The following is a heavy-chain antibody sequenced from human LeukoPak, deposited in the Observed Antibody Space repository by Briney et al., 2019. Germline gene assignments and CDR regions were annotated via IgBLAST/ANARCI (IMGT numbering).Heavy chain of an antibody. CDR3: ARDCSSTSCYEGLDY. D-gene: IGHD2-2*01. Sequence: GGSLRLSSAASGFTFSSYGMHWVRQAPGKGLEWVAVIWYDGSNKYYADSVKGRFTISRDNSKNTLYLQMNSLRAEDTAVYYCARDCSSTSCYEGLDYWGQGTLVTVPS. J-gene: IGHJ4*02. CDR1: GFTFSSYG. V-gene: IGHV3-33*01. CDR2: IWYDGSNK.